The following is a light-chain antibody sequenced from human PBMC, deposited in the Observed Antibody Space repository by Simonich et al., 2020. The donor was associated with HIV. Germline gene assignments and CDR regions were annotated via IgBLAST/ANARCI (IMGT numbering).Light chain of an antibody. CDR1: QSISSW. Sequence: DIQMTQSPSTLSASVGDRVTITCRASQSISSWLAWFQQKPGKAPKILIYKASTLETGVPSRFSGSGSGTEFTLTISSLQPEDFATYYCQQANSFLGITFGQGTRLEIK. CDR3: QQANSFLGIT. CDR2: KAS. V-gene: IGKV1-5*03. J-gene: IGKJ5*01.